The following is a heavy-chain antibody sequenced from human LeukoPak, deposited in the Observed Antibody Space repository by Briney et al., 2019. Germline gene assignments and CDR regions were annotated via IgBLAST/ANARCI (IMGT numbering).Heavy chain of an antibody. D-gene: IGHD3-22*01. Sequence: SETLSLTCTVSGGSISSYYWSWIRQPPGTGLEWIGYIYYSGSTNYNPSLKRRVTISVDTSKNQFSLKLSSVTAADTAVYYCARDYYDISGDDFDIWGKGTMVTVSS. V-gene: IGHV4-59*01. CDR2: IYYSGST. CDR1: GGSISSYY. J-gene: IGHJ3*02. CDR3: ARDYYDISGDDFDI.